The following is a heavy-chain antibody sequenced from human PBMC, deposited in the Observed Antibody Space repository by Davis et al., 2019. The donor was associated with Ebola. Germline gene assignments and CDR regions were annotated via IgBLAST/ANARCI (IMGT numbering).Heavy chain of an antibody. Sequence: LSLTCAASGFTFSSYSMNWVRQAPGKGLEWVSSISSSSSYIYYADSVKGRFTISRDNAKNSLYLQMNSLRAEDTAVYYCARDDDCSSTSCYYYYGMDVWGQGTTVTVSS. CDR3: ARDDDCSSTSCYYYYGMDV. CDR1: GFTFSSYS. V-gene: IGHV3-21*01. CDR2: ISSSSSYI. D-gene: IGHD2-2*01. J-gene: IGHJ6*02.